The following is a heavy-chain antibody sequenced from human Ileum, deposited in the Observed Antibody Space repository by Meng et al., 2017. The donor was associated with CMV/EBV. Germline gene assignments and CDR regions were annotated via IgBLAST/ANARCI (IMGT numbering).Heavy chain of an antibody. CDR2: SYDTGST. CDR3: ARDGRGHYFDSSAFSMDHDY. J-gene: IGHJ4*02. D-gene: IGHD3-22*01. Sequence: DCCGLVSQRPGKRLEWIGESYDTGSTNYNQSRKSRVTISVDKYNQQFSLKLSSVNAADTDVYYCARDGRGHYFDSSAFSMDHDYWGQGTLVTVSS. CDR1: DC. V-gene: IGHV4-4*02.